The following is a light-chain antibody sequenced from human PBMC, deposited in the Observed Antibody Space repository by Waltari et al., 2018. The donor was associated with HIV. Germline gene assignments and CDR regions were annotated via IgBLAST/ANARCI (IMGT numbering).Light chain of an antibody. V-gene: IGLV1-51*01. J-gene: IGLJ1*01. CDR2: DNV. CDR1: NSNIGNNY. CDR3: GTWDSSLSAYV. Sequence: QSVLTQPPSVSAAPGQKVTISCSGSNSNIGNNYVSWYQQVPKTAPKLLICDNVKRPSGIPDRFSVSKSGTSATLDITGLQSGDEADYYCGTWDSSLSAYVFGTGTKVTVL.